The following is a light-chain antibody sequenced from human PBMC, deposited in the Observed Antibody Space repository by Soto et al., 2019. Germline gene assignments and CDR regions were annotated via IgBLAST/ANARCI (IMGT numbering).Light chain of an antibody. CDR1: SSDVGVYNY. J-gene: IGLJ1*01. CDR2: DVS. Sequence: QSVLTQPRSVSGSPGQSVTISCTGTSSDVGVYNYVSRYQQYPGKAPKIMIYDVSKRPSGVPDRFSGSKSDNTASLTISGLQDEDEADYYCCSYAGSYTFVFGIGTKVTV. CDR3: CSYAGSYTFV. V-gene: IGLV2-11*01.